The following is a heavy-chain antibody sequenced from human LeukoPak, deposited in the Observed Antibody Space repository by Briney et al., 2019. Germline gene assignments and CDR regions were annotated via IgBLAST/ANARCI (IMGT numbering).Heavy chain of an antibody. V-gene: IGHV1-46*01. CDR1: GYTFTSHY. CDR3: VRGPAAGPNDY. Sequence: ASVKVSCKASGYTFTSHYIHWVRQAPRQGLEWMGIINPSGGSTSYAQKFQGRVTMTRDTSTSTVYMELSSLRSEDTAVYYCVRGPAAGPNDYWGQGTLVTVSS. D-gene: IGHD2-15*01. CDR2: INPSGGST. J-gene: IGHJ4*02.